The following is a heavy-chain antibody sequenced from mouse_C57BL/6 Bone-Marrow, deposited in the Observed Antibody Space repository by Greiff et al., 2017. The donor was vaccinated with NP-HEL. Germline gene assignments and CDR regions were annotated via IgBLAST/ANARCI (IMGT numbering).Heavy chain of an antibody. V-gene: IGHV1-81*01. CDR1: GYTFTSYG. Sequence: VQLQQSGAELARPGASVKLSCKASGYTFTSYGISWVKQRTGQGLEWIGEIYPRSGNTYYNEEFKGKATLTADKSSSTAYMELRSLTSEDSAVYFCAKGDGCFDNWGQGTTLTVSS. D-gene: IGHD2-3*01. J-gene: IGHJ2*01. CDR2: IYPRSGNT. CDR3: AKGDGCFDN.